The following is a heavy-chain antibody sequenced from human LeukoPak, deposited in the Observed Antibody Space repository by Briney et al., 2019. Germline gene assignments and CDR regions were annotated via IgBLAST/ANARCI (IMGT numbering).Heavy chain of an antibody. CDR1: GFTFSDYY. J-gene: IGHJ6*02. CDR3: ASGEATRDYYGMDV. CDR2: ISSSGSTL. V-gene: IGHV3-11*01. D-gene: IGHD3-10*01. Sequence: GGSLRLSCAASGFTFSDYYMSWIRQAPGKGLEWVSYISSSGSTLYYADSVKGRFTISRDNAKNSLYLQMNSLRAEDTAVYYCASGEATRDYYGMDVWGQGTTVTVSS.